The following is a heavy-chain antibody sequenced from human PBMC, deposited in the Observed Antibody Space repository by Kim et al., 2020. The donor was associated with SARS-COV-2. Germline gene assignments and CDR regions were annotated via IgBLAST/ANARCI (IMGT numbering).Heavy chain of an antibody. J-gene: IGHJ4*02. CDR3: ARGSFDYYEISGYYHFDH. V-gene: IGHV1-2*05. CDR1: GYTFTGYY. D-gene: IGHD3-22*01. Sequence: ASVKVSCKASGYTFTGYYMHWVRQAPGQGLEWMGRINPNSGGKNYAQKFQGRVTMTRDTPISTAYMELSRLRYDDTVVYYCARGSFDYYEISGYYHFDHWEQETLVTVS. CDR2: INPNSGGK.